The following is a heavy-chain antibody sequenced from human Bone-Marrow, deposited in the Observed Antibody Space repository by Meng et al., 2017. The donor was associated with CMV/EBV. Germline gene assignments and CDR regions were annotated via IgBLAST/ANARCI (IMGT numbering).Heavy chain of an antibody. J-gene: IGHJ4*02. CDR1: GFTFSNAW. Sequence: GESLKIPCAASGFTFSNAWLSWVRQAPGKGLEWVSSISSSSTSIYYAASVKGRFTISRDNAKNSLFLQMNSLRAEDTAVYYCATRHCSNGMCPFDDWGQGTLVTVSS. CDR2: ISSSSTSI. D-gene: IGHD2-8*01. CDR3: ATRHCSNGMCPFDD. V-gene: IGHV3-21*01.